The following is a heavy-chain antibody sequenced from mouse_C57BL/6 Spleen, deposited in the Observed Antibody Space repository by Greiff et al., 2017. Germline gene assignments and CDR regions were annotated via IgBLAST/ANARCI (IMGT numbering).Heavy chain of an antibody. CDR1: GYTFTSYW. Sequence: QVQLQQPGAELVKPGASVKLSCKASGYTFTSYWMHWVKQRPGQGLEWIGMIHPNSGSTNYNEKFKSKATLTVDKSSSTAYMQLSSLTSEDAAVYYCARSSTGGHYYAMDYWGQGTSVTVSS. V-gene: IGHV1-64*01. J-gene: IGHJ4*01. CDR2: IHPNSGST. CDR3: ARSSTGGHYYAMDY. D-gene: IGHD4-1*02.